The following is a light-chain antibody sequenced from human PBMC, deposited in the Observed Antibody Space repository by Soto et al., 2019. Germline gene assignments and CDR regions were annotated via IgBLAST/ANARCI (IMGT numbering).Light chain of an antibody. CDR1: QSVNAN. Sequence: EVVMTQSPATLSVSPGERATLSCRASQSVNANLAWYQQKPGQAPRLLIHGASNRATGIPARFSGSGFGTAFSLTLSSLQSEDFAVYYCQQDNTWLWTFGQGTKVEI. J-gene: IGKJ1*01. CDR2: GAS. CDR3: QQDNTWLWT. V-gene: IGKV3-15*01.